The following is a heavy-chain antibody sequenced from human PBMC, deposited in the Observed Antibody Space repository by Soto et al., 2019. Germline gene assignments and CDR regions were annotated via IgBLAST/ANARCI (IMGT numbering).Heavy chain of an antibody. CDR1: GFTFSSYG. Sequence: GGSLRLSCAASGFTFSSYGMHWVRQAPGKGLEWVAVISYDGSNKYYADSVKGRFTISRDNSKNMVYLQMNSLRAEDTAVYYCAKRYSSGWSPEYWGQGTLVTVSS. J-gene: IGHJ4*02. CDR2: ISYDGSNK. D-gene: IGHD6-19*01. V-gene: IGHV3-30*18. CDR3: AKRYSSGWSPEY.